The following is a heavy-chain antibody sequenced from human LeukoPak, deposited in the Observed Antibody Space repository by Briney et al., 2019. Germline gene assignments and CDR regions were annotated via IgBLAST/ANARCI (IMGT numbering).Heavy chain of an antibody. V-gene: IGHV3-33*01. CDR3: ARAPYTTGRSFYFDS. Sequence: PGKSLSLSCAASGFTFRNYGMHWVRQAPGKGLEWVANIWFDGSKNYYVESVKGRFTISRDNFNNTLYLQMNSLRAEDTALYYCARAPYTTGRSFYFDSRGQGTLVTVSS. D-gene: IGHD2-2*02. J-gene: IGHJ4*02. CDR1: GFTFRNYG. CDR2: IWFDGSKN.